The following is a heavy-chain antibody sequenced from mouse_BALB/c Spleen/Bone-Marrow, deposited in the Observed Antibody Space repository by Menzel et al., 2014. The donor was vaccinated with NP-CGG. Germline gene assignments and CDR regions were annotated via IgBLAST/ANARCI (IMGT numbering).Heavy chain of an antibody. CDR3: AREAAYYGNYGDDY. CDR2: INPYNDGT. V-gene: IGHV1-14*01. Sequence: EVQLQQSGPELVKPGASVKMSCKASGYTFTSYVMHWVKQKPGQGLEWIGYINPYNDGTKYNEKFKGKATLTLDKSSSTAYMELSSLTSEDSAVYYCAREAAYYGNYGDDYWGQGTTLTVSS. CDR1: GYTFTSYV. J-gene: IGHJ2*01. D-gene: IGHD2-10*01.